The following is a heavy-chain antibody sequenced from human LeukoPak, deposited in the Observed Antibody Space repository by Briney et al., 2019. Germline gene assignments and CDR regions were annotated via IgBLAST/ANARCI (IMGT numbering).Heavy chain of an antibody. J-gene: IGHJ6*02. CDR3: ARNRVIAAAGGDYYGMDV. CDR1: GGSISSSNW. CDR2: IYHSGST. Sequence: SETLSLTCAVSGGSISSSNWWSWVRQPPGKGLEWIGEIYHSGSTNYNPSLKSRVTISVDKSKNQFSLKLSSVTAADTAVYYCARNRVIAAAGGDYYGMDVWGQGTTVTVSS. D-gene: IGHD6-13*01. V-gene: IGHV4-4*02.